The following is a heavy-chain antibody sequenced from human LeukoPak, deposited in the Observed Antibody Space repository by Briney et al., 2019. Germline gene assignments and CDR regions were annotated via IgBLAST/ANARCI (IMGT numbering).Heavy chain of an antibody. CDR3: ARVSLDYFDY. CDR1: GYTFTSYG. Sequence: SVKVSCKASGYTFTSYGISWVRQAPGQGLEWMGGIIPIFGTANYAQKFQGRVTITADESTSTAYMELSSLRSEDTAVYYCARVSLDYFDYWGQGTLVTVSS. CDR2: IIPIFGTA. D-gene: IGHD3-16*02. J-gene: IGHJ4*02. V-gene: IGHV1-69*13.